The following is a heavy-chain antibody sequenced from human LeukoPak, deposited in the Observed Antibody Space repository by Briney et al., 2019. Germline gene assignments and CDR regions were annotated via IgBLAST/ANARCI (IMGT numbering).Heavy chain of an antibody. V-gene: IGHV3-66*01. CDR1: GFTVSSSY. D-gene: IGHD1-26*01. CDR3: ARDFESRASVFDN. CDR2: IHRSGNT. J-gene: IGHJ4*02. Sequence: GGSLRLSCAASGFTVSSSYMSWVRQAPGKGLEWVSIIHRSGNTYYADYVEGRFTISKDTSKNTLYLQMSGLRVEDTAVYYCARDFESRASVFDNWGQGTLVTVSS.